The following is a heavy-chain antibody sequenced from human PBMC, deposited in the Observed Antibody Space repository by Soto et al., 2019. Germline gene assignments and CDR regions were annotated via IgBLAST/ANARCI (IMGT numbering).Heavy chain of an antibody. CDR2: TYYRSKWYN. J-gene: IGHJ6*02. CDR1: GDSVSSNSAA. Sequence: QVQLQQSGPGLVKPSQTLSLTCAISGDSVSSNSAAWNWIRQSPSRGLARLGRTYYRSKWYNDYAVSVKSRIALIPDTYKNRLALQLNSVTPEDTAVYDCARDSYSYGANTLNYVMDVWGQGTTVTVSS. CDR3: ARDSYSYGANTLNYVMDV. V-gene: IGHV6-1*01. D-gene: IGHD5-18*01.